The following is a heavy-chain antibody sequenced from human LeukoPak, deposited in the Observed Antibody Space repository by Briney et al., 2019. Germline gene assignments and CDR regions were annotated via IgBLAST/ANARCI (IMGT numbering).Heavy chain of an antibody. Sequence: TSETLSLTCTVSAGFVSNSNYYWGWIRQPPGKGLEWIGSIYYSGSTYYNPSLESRVTISVDTSKNQFSLKLSSVTAAGTAVYFCARGSSYYAAWGQGTQVTVSS. CDR1: AGFVSNSNYY. CDR2: IYYSGST. CDR3: ARGSSYYAA. V-gene: IGHV4-39*07. J-gene: IGHJ5*02. D-gene: IGHD1-26*01.